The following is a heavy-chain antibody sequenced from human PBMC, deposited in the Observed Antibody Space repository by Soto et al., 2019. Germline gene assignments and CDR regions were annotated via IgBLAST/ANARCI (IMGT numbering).Heavy chain of an antibody. D-gene: IGHD3-10*01. CDR3: ARSHASGSPYNMNDY. V-gene: IGHV4-59*08. Sequence: QEQLQESGPGLVKPSETLSLTCTVSGGSISNYYWSWIRQPPGKGLEWIGYIYYTGSTNYTPSLKSRVTISVDTSKNQFSLKLSSVTAADTAVYYCARSHASGSPYNMNDYWGQGTLVTVSS. J-gene: IGHJ4*02. CDR1: GGSISNYY. CDR2: IYYTGST.